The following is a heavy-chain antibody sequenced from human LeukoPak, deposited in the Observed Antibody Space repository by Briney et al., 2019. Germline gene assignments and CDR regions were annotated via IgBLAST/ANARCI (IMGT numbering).Heavy chain of an antibody. CDR1: GDSISSYY. D-gene: IGHD6-6*01. CDR2: IYTSGGP. Sequence: PSETLSLTCTVSGDSISSYYWSWIRHPPARGLEWIGYIYTSGGPTYIPSLLGRVTISIDTSKNQYSLKLSTATAAASAVYYCAGLTRLSTSPYRDYLAYWGQGPRVPVPS. V-gene: IGHV4-4*09. CDR3: AGLTRLSTSPYRDYLAY. J-gene: IGHJ4*02.